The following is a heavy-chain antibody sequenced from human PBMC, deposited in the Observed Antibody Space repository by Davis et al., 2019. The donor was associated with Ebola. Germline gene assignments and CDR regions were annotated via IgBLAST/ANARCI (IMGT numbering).Heavy chain of an antibody. CDR3: ARVRSSGDWFDP. V-gene: IGHV3-23*01. CDR2: ISDSGGNT. D-gene: IGHD6-19*01. J-gene: IGHJ5*02. Sequence: GESLKISCAASGFTFSSYAMSWVRQAPGKGLEWVSTISDSGGNTYYADSLKGRFTVSRDNAKNSLYLQMNSLRAEDTALYYCARVRSSGDWFDPWGQGTLVTVSS. CDR1: GFTFSSYA.